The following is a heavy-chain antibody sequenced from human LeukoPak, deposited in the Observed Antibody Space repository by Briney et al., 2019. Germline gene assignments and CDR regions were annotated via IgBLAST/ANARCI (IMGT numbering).Heavy chain of an antibody. J-gene: IGHJ6*03. Sequence: GGSLRLSCAASGFTFSSYAMSWVRQAPGKGLEWVSGISGNSVSTYYADSVKGGFTISRDNSKNTLYLQMNSLRAEDTAVYYCARDSSSPLPYYYYYYYMDVWGKGTTVTVSS. V-gene: IGHV3-23*01. CDR3: ARDSSSPLPYYYYYYYMDV. CDR2: ISGNSVST. D-gene: IGHD6-6*01. CDR1: GFTFSSYA.